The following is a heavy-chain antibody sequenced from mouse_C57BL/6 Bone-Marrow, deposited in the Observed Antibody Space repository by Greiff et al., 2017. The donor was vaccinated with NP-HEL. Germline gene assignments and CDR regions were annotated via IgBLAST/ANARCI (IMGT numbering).Heavy chain of an antibody. Sequence: QVQLQQSGAELVKPGASVKMSCKASGYTFTSYWITWVKQRPGQGLEWIGDIYPGSGSTNYNEKFKSKATLTVDTSSSPAYMQLSSLTSEDSAVYYCAWADGYYGDYYAMDYWGQGTSVTVSS. CDR1: GYTFTSYW. CDR3: AWADGYYGDYYAMDY. CDR2: IYPGSGST. J-gene: IGHJ4*01. V-gene: IGHV1-55*01. D-gene: IGHD2-3*01.